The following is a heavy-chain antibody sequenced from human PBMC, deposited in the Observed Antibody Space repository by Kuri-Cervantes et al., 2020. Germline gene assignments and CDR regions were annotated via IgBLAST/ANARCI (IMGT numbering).Heavy chain of an antibody. J-gene: IGHJ6*02. D-gene: IGHD2-2*01. Sequence: GGSLRLSCGASGFKFEDYAMHWVRQAPGKGLEWVSGIGYNNNTIVCADSVKGRFTIYRDNAKNSLFLQMSSLRAEDTALYYCAKETYCSSTSCGYGMDVWGQGTTVTVSS. CDR3: AKETYCSSTSCGYGMDV. V-gene: IGHV3-9*01. CDR2: IGYNNNTI. CDR1: GFKFEDYA.